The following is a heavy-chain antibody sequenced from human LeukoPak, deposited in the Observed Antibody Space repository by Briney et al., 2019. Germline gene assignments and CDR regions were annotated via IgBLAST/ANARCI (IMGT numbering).Heavy chain of an antibody. D-gene: IGHD5-18*01. V-gene: IGHV3-48*03. J-gene: IGHJ4*02. CDR3: AREVDTTDDY. Sequence: GGSLRLSCAASGFTFSSYEMNWVRQAPGKGLEWVSYISSSGSTIYYADSVKGRFTISRDNAKNSLYLQMNSLRAEDTAVYYCAREVDTTDDYWGQGTLVTVSS. CDR1: GFTFSSYE. CDR2: ISSSGSTI.